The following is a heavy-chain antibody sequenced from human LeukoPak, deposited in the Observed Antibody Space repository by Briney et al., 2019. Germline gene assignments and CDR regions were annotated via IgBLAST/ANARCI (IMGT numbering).Heavy chain of an antibody. V-gene: IGHV3-74*01. CDR2: INDDGSDT. D-gene: IGHD6-13*01. J-gene: IGHJ4*02. CDR3: AKDLLTYSSSWYGTIDY. CDR1: GFTFKLYW. Sequence: GGSLRLSCAASGFTFKLYWMHWVRQVPGKRPVWVSRINDDGSDTVYADSVRGRFTISRDNSKNTLYLQMNSLRAEDTAVYYCAKDLLTYSSSWYGTIDYWGQGALVTVSS.